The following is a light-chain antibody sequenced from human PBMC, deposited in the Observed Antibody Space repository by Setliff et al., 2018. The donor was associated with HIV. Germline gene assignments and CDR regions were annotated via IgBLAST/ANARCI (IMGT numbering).Light chain of an antibody. CDR3: SSYTSSSPYV. Sequence: QSVLTQPASVSGSPGQSITISCTGTSSDVGGYNYVSWYQQHPGKAPKLMICDVSNRPSGVSNRVSGSKSGNTASLTISGLQAEGEADYYCSSYTSSSPYVFGTGTKVTVL. V-gene: IGLV2-14*03. J-gene: IGLJ1*01. CDR1: SSDVGGYNY. CDR2: DVS.